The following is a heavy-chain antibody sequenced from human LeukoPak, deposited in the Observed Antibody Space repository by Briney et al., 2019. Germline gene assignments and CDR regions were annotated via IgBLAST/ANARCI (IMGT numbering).Heavy chain of an antibody. Sequence: ASVKVSCKASSYTFTNYGISWVRQAPGQGLEWMRWMSTYNVYTHYAQNLHSRVTMTTYTSTSTAYMELRSLRSDDTAVYYCARVLVRGVIPYYYYYYYMDVWGKGTTATISS. J-gene: IGHJ6*03. CDR3: ARVLVRGVIPYYYYYYYMDV. D-gene: IGHD3-10*01. CDR2: MSTYNVYT. V-gene: IGHV1-18*01. CDR1: SYTFTNYG.